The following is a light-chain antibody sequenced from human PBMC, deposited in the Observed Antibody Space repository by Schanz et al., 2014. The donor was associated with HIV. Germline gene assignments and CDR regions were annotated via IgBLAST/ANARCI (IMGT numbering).Light chain of an antibody. J-gene: IGLJ3*02. CDR2: EDN. CDR1: SGSIASNY. CDR3: QSYDSSNWV. V-gene: IGLV6-57*04. Sequence: NFMLTQPHSVSESPGKTVTISCTRSSGSIASNYVQWYQQRPGSAPTTVIYEDNQRPSGVPDRFSGSIDSSSNSASLTISGLKTEDEADSYCQSYDSSNWVFGGGTKLTV.